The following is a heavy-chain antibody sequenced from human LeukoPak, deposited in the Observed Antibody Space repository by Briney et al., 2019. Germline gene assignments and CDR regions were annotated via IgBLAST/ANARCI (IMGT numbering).Heavy chain of an antibody. CDR2: ISTIVNKT. CDR3: AKGTVRFLEWSQRGYFDY. V-gene: IGHV3-23*01. D-gene: IGHD3-3*01. CDR1: GFTFSNYA. Sequence: GGSLRLSCAASGFTFSNYAMTWVRQAPGKGLEWVSRISTIVNKTYNADSVKGRFTISRDNSKNTLYLQMNSLRAEDTAVYYCAKGTVRFLEWSQRGYFDYWGQGALVTVSS. J-gene: IGHJ4*02.